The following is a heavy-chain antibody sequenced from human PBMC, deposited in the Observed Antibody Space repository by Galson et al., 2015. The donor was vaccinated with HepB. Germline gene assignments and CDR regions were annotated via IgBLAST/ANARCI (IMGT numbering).Heavy chain of an antibody. J-gene: IGHJ3*02. V-gene: IGHV3-23*01. Sequence: SLRLSCAASGFTLSSYAMDWVRQAPGKGLEWVSGISDSDSGSSTYYADSVKGRFTISRDNSKTTLYLQMNSLRPEDTALYYCAKEKEWLGDPLDIWGQGTMVTVSS. CDR1: GFTLSSYA. D-gene: IGHD6-19*01. CDR3: AKEKEWLGDPLDI. CDR2: ISDSDSGSST.